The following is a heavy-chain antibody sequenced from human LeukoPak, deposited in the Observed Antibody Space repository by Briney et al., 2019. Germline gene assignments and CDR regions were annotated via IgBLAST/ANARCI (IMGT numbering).Heavy chain of an antibody. D-gene: IGHD3-10*01. CDR3: AKGSDPFRWFGEFNVKLPRPIRHYYFDS. CDR2: TYYRSKWYY. V-gene: IGHV6-1*01. J-gene: IGHJ4*02. CDR1: GDSVSTSSGI. Sequence: SQTLSLTCAISGDSVSTSSGIWNWIRQSPSRGLEWLGRTYYRSKWYYDYAVSVQSRITINPDTSKNQVSLQLDSVTPEDTAVYYCAKGSDPFRWFGEFNVKLPRPIRHYYFDSWGQGTLVTVSS.